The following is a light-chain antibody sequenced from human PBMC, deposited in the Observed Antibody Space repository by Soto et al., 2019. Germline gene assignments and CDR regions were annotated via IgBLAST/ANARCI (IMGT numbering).Light chain of an antibody. J-gene: IGKJ4*01. CDR2: DAS. Sequence: EIVLIQSPATLSLSPGERATLSCRASQSVGSYLAWYQHKPGQAPRLLISDASNRATGIAARFSGSGSETDFTLTISSLEPEDSAVYYCQQRSNWPPLTFGGGTKVEIK. CDR3: QQRSNWPPLT. V-gene: IGKV3-11*01. CDR1: QSVGSY.